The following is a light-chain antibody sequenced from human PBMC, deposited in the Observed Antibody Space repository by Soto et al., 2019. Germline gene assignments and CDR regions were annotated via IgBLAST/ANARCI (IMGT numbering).Light chain of an antibody. J-gene: IGKJ1*01. CDR2: GAS. CDR1: QSVSSSF. Sequence: EIVLTQSPGTLSLSPGERATLSCRASQSVSSSFLAWYQQKPGQAPRLLIYGASSRATGIPDRFSGSGSGTDFTLNISGLESEDFAVYYCQQYGSSPWTFGQETNVEIK. CDR3: QQYGSSPWT. V-gene: IGKV3-20*01.